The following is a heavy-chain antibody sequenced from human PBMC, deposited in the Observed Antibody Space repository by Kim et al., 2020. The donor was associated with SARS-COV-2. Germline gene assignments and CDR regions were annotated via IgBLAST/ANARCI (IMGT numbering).Heavy chain of an antibody. Sequence: YHNPSLNSRVTTSVETAKNQFSLKLGSVTAADTAVYYCARRNWDRGAFDIWGQGTMVTVSS. D-gene: IGHD7-27*01. J-gene: IGHJ3*02. V-gene: IGHV4-39*01. CDR3: ARRNWDRGAFDI.